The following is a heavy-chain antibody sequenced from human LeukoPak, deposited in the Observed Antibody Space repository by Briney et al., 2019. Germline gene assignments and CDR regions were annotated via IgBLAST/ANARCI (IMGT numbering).Heavy chain of an antibody. J-gene: IGHJ3*02. CDR2: IYNGGST. Sequence: GGSLRLSCAASGLTVSSNYMSWVRQAPGKGLEWVSVIYNGGSTYYADSVKGRFTISRDNSKNTLYLQMNSLRAEDTAVYYCARASYGDYGELAFDIWGQGTMVTVSS. CDR3: ARASYGDYGELAFDI. CDR1: GLTVSSNY. V-gene: IGHV3-53*01. D-gene: IGHD4-17*01.